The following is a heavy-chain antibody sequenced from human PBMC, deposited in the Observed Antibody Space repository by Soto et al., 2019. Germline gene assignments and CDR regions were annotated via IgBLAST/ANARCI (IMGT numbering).Heavy chain of an antibody. CDR3: SLSYYGSGTSFDY. CDR2: ISASSSSK. J-gene: IGHJ4*02. D-gene: IGHD3-10*01. V-gene: IGHV3-48*01. Sequence: EVQLVESGGGLVDRGGSLRLSCAASRVSFSTYSMNWVRQAPGKGLEWVSYISASSSSKYYADSVRGRLTISRDNAKTSLYLQMNRLRAEDTAVYDCSLSYYGSGTSFDYWGKGCLVTVSS. CDR1: RVSFSTYS.